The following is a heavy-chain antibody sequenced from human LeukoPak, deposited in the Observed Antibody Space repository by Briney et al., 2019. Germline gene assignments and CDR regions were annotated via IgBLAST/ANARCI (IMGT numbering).Heavy chain of an antibody. J-gene: IGHJ3*02. V-gene: IGHV4-59*01. CDR3: ARGYGAFDI. CDR1: GGSISSYY. CDR2: IYYSGST. D-gene: IGHD2-15*01. Sequence: SETLSLTCTVSGGSISSYYWSWIRQPPGKGLEWIGYIYYSGSTNYNPSLKSRVTISVDTSKNQFSLKLSSVTAADTAVYYCARGYGAFDIWGQGTMVTVSS.